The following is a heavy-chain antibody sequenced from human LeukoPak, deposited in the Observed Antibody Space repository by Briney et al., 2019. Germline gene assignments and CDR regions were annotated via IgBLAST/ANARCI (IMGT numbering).Heavy chain of an antibody. V-gene: IGHV3-7*05. CDR2: IKQDGTQK. J-gene: IGHJ3*02. Sequence: GGSLGLSCAASGFTFSSYWMSWVRQAPGRGLEWVADIKQDGTQKYYVDSVEGRITTSGDNVKNSLYLQMNSLRVEDTAVYYCARDCGSDCSQAFDIWGQGTMVTVSS. CDR1: GFTFSSYW. CDR3: ARDCGSDCSQAFDI. D-gene: IGHD2-21*02.